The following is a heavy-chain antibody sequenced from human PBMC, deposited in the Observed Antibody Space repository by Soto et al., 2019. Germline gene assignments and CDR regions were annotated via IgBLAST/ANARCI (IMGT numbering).Heavy chain of an antibody. CDR1: GGSISSGGYY. J-gene: IGHJ3*02. D-gene: IGHD6-19*01. CDR2: IYYSGST. Sequence: SETLSLTCTVSGGSISSGGYYWSWIRQHPGKGLEWIGYIYYSGSTYYNPSLKSRVTISVDTSKNQFSLKLSSVTAADTAVYYCARDGIAVAGTRTRAFDIWGQGTMVTVSS. V-gene: IGHV4-31*03. CDR3: ARDGIAVAGTRTRAFDI.